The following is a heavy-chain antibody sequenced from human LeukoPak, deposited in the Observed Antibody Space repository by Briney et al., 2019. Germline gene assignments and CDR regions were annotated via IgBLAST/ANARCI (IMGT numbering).Heavy chain of an antibody. CDR1: GFSVRSNY. Sequence: GGSLGLSCAASGFSVRSNYMIWVRQAPGKGLEWVSGIHSNGNTDYADSVKGRFAISRDNSKNTLYLQMNSLRAEDTAVYYCASIYSGSYWSPWDYWGQGTLVTVSS. CDR2: IHSNGNT. V-gene: IGHV3-66*02. D-gene: IGHD1-26*01. CDR3: ASIYSGSYWSPWDY. J-gene: IGHJ4*02.